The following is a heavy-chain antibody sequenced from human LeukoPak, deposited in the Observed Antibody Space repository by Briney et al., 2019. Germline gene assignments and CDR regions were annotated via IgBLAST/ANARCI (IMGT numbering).Heavy chain of an antibody. V-gene: IGHV4-59*01. Sequence: PSGTLSLTCTVSGGSISSYYWSWIRQPPGKGLEWIGYIYYSGSTNYNPSLKSRVTISVDTSKNQFSLKLSSVTAADTAVYYCARESSGYYYYYGMDVWGQGTTVTVSS. J-gene: IGHJ6*02. D-gene: IGHD1-26*01. CDR1: GGSISSYY. CDR2: IYYSGST. CDR3: ARESSGYYYYYGMDV.